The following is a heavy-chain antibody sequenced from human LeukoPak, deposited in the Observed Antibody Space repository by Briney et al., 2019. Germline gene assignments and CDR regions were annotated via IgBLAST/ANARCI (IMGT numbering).Heavy chain of an antibody. V-gene: IGHV3-53*01. CDR3: ARGVPFYYDSSGYFDY. CDR1: GFTFSNYA. J-gene: IGHJ4*02. CDR2: IYSGGST. Sequence: GGSLRLSCAASGFTFSNYAMSWVRQAPGKGLEWVSVIYSGGSTDYADSVKGRFTISRDNSKNTLYLQMNSLRAEDTAVYYCARGVPFYYDSSGYFDYWGQGTLVTVSS. D-gene: IGHD3-22*01.